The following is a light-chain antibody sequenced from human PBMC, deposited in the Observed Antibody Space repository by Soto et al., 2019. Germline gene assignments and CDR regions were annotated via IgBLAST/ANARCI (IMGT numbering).Light chain of an antibody. CDR3: QQRTNWPIT. CDR1: QSVSNS. J-gene: IGKJ5*01. Sequence: IVLTQSPATLSLSPGKRATLSCRASQSVSNSLAWYQQKPGQAPRLLIYDASNRATGIPARFSGSGSGTDFTLTISSLEPEDFAVYYCQQRTNWPITFGQGTRLEIK. CDR2: DAS. V-gene: IGKV3-11*01.